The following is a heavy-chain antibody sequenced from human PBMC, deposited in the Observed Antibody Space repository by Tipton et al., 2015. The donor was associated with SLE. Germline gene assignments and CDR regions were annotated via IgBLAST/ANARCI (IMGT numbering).Heavy chain of an antibody. Sequence: TLSLTFAVNGGSFRGYYWNWVRQSPGKGLEWIWYIDDSGTTNFNPFLKSRVIMSEDTSKNQFSLRLSSVTAADTAVYYCARDRLGGPFDYWGQGRLVTVSS. CDR2: IDDSGTT. CDR3: ARDRLGGPFDY. D-gene: IGHD1-26*01. J-gene: IGHJ4*02. CDR1: GGSFRGYY. V-gene: IGHV4-59*01.